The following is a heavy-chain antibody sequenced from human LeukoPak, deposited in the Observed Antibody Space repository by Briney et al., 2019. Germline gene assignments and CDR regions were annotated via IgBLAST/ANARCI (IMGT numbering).Heavy chain of an antibody. D-gene: IGHD6-19*01. CDR1: GFTFSSYE. CDR3: VRKAVAGTSWWSASLCFQH. J-gene: IGHJ1*01. CDR2: ISSSGSTI. V-gene: IGHV3-48*03. Sequence: GGSLRLSCAASGFTFSSYEMNWVRQAPGKGLEWVSYISSSGSTIYYADSVKGRFTISRDNAKNSLYLQMNSLRAEDTAVYYCVRKAVAGTSWWSASLCFQHWGQGTLVTVSS.